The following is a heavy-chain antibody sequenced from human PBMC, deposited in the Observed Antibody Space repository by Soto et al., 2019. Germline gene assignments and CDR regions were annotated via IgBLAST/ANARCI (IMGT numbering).Heavy chain of an antibody. CDR2: INSGGDYT. J-gene: IGHJ3*02. Sequence: GGSLRLSCAASGFMFSSYAMNWVRQTPGKGLELVSAINSGGDYTFYTESVRGRFTISRDNSINTLYLQMRSLRAEDTAIYYCAHPRGSGVFDAVDMWGQGTMVTVSS. V-gene: IGHV3-23*01. D-gene: IGHD2-8*01. CDR3: AHPRGSGVFDAVDM. CDR1: GFMFSSYA.